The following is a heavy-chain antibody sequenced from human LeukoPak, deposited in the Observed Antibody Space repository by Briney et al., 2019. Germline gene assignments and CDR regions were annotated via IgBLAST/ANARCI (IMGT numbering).Heavy chain of an antibody. CDR1: GGSVSSGSYY. D-gene: IGHD4-17*01. Sequence: SETLSLTCTVSGGSVSSGSYYWSWIRQPPGEGLEWIGYIYYSGSTNYNPSLKSRVTISVDTSKNQFSLKLSSVTAADTAVYYCARDREYGDYGIYYYGMDVWGQGTTVTVSS. CDR2: IYYSGST. J-gene: IGHJ6*02. V-gene: IGHV4-61*01. CDR3: ARDREYGDYGIYYYGMDV.